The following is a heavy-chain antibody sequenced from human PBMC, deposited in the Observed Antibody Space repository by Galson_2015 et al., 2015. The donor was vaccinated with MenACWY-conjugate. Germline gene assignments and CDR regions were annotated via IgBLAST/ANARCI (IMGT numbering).Heavy chain of an antibody. CDR3: AKEGKWRDVYYMDL. Sequence: SVKVSCKASGGIFSTYAVSWMRQAPGQGLEWLGGIIPVFERTIYAQRFQGRVSITADEPTTTVYMELTGLTSEDTAVYYCAKEGKWRDVYYMDLWGKGTTVTVSS. J-gene: IGHJ6*03. D-gene: IGHD5-12*01. CDR1: GGIFSTYA. V-gene: IGHV1-69*13. CDR2: IIPVFERT.